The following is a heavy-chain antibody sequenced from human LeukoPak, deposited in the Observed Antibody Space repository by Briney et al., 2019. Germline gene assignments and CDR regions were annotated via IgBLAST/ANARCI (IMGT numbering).Heavy chain of an antibody. CDR1: GFTFRSYA. CDR3: AKVPTYGSGSYYFDY. Sequence: PGGSLRLSCAASGFTFRSYAMSWVRQAPGKGLEWVSAISGSGGSTYYADSVKGRFTISRDNSKNTLYLQMNSLRAEDTAVYYCAKVPTYGSGSYYFDYWGQGTLVTVSS. J-gene: IGHJ4*02. D-gene: IGHD3-10*01. CDR2: ISGSGGST. V-gene: IGHV3-23*01.